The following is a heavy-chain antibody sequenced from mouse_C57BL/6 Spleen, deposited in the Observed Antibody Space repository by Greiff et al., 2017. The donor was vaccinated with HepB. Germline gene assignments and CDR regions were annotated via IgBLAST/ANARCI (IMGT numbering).Heavy chain of an antibody. CDR2: IDPSDSYT. CDR3: ARTTSWYFDV. V-gene: IGHV1-59*01. J-gene: IGHJ1*03. CDR1: GYTFTSYW. D-gene: IGHD1-1*01. Sequence: QVQLKQPGAELVRPGTSVKLSCKASGYTFTSYWMHWVKQRPGQGLEWIGVIDPSDSYTNYNQKFKGKATLTVDTSSSTAYMQLSSLTSEDSAVYYRARTTSWYFDVWGTGTTVTVSS.